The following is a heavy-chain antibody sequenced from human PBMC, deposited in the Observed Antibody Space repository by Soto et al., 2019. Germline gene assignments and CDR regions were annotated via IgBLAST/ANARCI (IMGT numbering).Heavy chain of an antibody. Sequence: SETLSLTCTVYGGSVSNYYWSWTRQRPGKGMEWIGYISYSGSTNYNTSLKSRVTISVDTSKTQFSLKLSSVTSAVSAVYFFARHSPDTIDFWGQGTLVTVSS. CDR1: GGSVSNYY. J-gene: IGHJ4*02. D-gene: IGHD1-26*01. CDR3: ARHSPDTIDF. V-gene: IGHV4-59*08. CDR2: ISYSGST.